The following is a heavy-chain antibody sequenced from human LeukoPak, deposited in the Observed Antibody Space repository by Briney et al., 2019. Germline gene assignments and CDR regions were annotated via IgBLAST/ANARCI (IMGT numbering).Heavy chain of an antibody. Sequence: GGSLRLSCAASGFTFGEYAMHWVRQVPGKGLEWVSGISWNSDTIAYADSVKGRFTISRDNAKNTVYLQMNSLRVEDAALYNCAKAYGAGSYYGPVDQWGPGTLVTVSS. CDR2: ISWNSDTI. V-gene: IGHV3-9*01. J-gene: IGHJ4*02. D-gene: IGHD3-10*01. CDR1: GFTFGEYA. CDR3: AKAYGAGSYYGPVDQ.